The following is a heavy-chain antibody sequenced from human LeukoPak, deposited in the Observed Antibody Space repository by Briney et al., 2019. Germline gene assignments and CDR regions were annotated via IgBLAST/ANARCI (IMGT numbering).Heavy chain of an antibody. CDR2: INPNSGGT. CDR1: GYTFTGYY. Sequence: ASVKVSCKASGYTFTGYYMHWVRQAPGQGLEWMGWINPNSGGTNYAQKFQGRVTMTRDTSISTAYMELSRLRSDDTAAYYCARDRSSGWPFDYWGQGTLVTVSS. J-gene: IGHJ4*02. V-gene: IGHV1-2*02. D-gene: IGHD6-19*01. CDR3: ARDRSSGWPFDY.